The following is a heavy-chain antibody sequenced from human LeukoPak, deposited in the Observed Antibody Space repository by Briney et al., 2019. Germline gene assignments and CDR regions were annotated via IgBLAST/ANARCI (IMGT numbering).Heavy chain of an antibody. CDR1: GFSLSTSGVG. Sequence: SGPTLVNPTQTLTLTCTLSGFSLSTSGVGVGWIRQPPGKALEWLALIYWDDDKRYSPSLKSRLTNAKDTSKNQVVLTMTNMDPVDTATYSCARRIHGDSEGAFDCWGQGTLVTVSS. CDR2: IYWDDDK. D-gene: IGHD4-17*01. J-gene: IGHJ4*02. V-gene: IGHV2-5*02. CDR3: ARRIHGDSEGAFDC.